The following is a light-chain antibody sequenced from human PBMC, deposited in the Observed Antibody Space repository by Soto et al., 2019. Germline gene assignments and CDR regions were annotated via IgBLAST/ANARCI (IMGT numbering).Light chain of an antibody. CDR3: SSYTTSSTMV. J-gene: IGLJ2*01. Sequence: QSALTQPASVSGSPGQSITMSCTGTSSDVGGYNYVSWYQQHPDKAPKLMIYEVSNRPSGVSARFSGSKSGNTASLTISGLRAEDEADYYCSSYTTSSTMVFGGGTKVTVL. V-gene: IGLV2-14*01. CDR2: EVS. CDR1: SSDVGGYNY.